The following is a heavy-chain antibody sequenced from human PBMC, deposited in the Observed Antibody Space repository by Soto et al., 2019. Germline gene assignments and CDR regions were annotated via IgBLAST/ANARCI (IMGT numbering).Heavy chain of an antibody. D-gene: IGHD3-10*01. J-gene: IGHJ5*02. V-gene: IGHV3-23*01. CDR2: ISGSGGST. CDR1: GFTFSSYA. CDR3: AKSLRFGELYLNA. Sequence: PGGSLRLSCAASGFTFSSYAVSWVRQAPGKGLEWVSAISGSGGSTYYADSVKGRFTISRDNSKNTLYLQMNSLRAEDTAVYYCAKSLRFGELYLNAWGQGTLVTVSS.